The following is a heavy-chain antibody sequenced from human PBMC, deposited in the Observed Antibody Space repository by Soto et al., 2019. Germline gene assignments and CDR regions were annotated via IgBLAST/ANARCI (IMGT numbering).Heavy chain of an antibody. CDR2: ISSSSSTI. Sequence: GGSLRLSCAASGFTFSSYSMNWVRQAPGKGLEWVSYISSSSSTIYYADSVKGRFTISRDNAKNSLYLQMNSLRDEDTAVYYCARDKGIAAAGTLYYYYGMDVWGQGTTVTVSS. CDR1: GFTFSSYS. D-gene: IGHD6-13*01. CDR3: ARDKGIAAAGTLYYYYGMDV. J-gene: IGHJ6*02. V-gene: IGHV3-48*02.